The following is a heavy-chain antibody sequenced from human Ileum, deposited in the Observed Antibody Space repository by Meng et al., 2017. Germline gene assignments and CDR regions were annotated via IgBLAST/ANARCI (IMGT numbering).Heavy chain of an antibody. J-gene: IGHJ4*02. CDR3: AKNGRDRSFDY. Sequence: QARLQESGPGLVELSGTLSLTCGVSGDSISSSNWWSWLRQSPEKGLEWIGEIYLGATNNYHPSLESRVTMSVDKSKNQYSLDLTSVTAADTAVYYCAKNGRDRSFDYWGQGILVTVSS. CDR2: IYLGATN. D-gene: IGHD3-16*02. CDR1: GDSISSSNW. V-gene: IGHV4-4*02.